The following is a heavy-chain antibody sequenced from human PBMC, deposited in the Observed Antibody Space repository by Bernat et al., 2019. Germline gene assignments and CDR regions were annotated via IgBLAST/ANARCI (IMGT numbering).Heavy chain of an antibody. D-gene: IGHD3-16*02. CDR1: GFTFSSYV. CDR3: AKEHDYIWGSYRG. Sequence: VQLVESGGGVVQPGGSLRLSCAASGFTFSSYVMSWVRQAPGKGLEWVSAISGSGGTTYYADSVKGRFTISRDNSKNTLYLQMNSLRAEDTAVYYCAKEHDYIWGSYRGWGQGTLVTVSS. CDR2: ISGSGGTT. V-gene: IGHV3-23*04. J-gene: IGHJ4*02.